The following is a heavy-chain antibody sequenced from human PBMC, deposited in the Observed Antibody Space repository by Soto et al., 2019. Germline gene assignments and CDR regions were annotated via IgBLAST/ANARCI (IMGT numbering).Heavy chain of an antibody. CDR1: GFTFSSYS. CDR3: AREYCSSTSCLNWFDP. Sequence: EVQLVESGGGLVQPGGSLRLSCAASGFTFSSYSMNWVRQAPGKGLEWVSYISSSSSTIYNADSVKGRFTISRDNAKNSLNLQMNSLRAEDTAVYYCAREYCSSTSCLNWFDPWGQGTLVTVSS. V-gene: IGHV3-48*01. CDR2: ISSSSSTI. D-gene: IGHD2-2*01. J-gene: IGHJ5*02.